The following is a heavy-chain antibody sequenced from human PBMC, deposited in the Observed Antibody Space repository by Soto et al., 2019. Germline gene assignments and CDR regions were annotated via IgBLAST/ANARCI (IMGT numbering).Heavy chain of an antibody. CDR3: AREADYYDSSGPNAFDI. CDR2: INPNSGGT. Sequence: QVQLVQSGAEVKKPGASVKVSCKASGYTFTGYYMHWVRQAPGQGLEWMGWINPNSGGTNYAQKFQGWVTMTRETSISTAYMELSRLRSDDTAVYYCAREADYYDSSGPNAFDIWGQGTMVTVSS. CDR1: GYTFTGYY. V-gene: IGHV1-2*04. J-gene: IGHJ3*02. D-gene: IGHD3-22*01.